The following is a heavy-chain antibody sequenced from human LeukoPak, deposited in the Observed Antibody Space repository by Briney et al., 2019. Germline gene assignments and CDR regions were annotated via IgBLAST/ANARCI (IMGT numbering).Heavy chain of an antibody. CDR3: ARAPPPGSSSILYSYGRDDAFDI. Sequence: GGSLSLSCAASGFDFSSYGMNWVRKAPGKGLEWVSTNTGGGGSTYYADSVKGRFTISKDTSENTVYLQMNVLMAETTPLYYFARAPPPGSSSILYSYGRDDAFDIWGQGTMVTVSS. CDR2: NTGGGGST. V-gene: IGHV3-23*01. D-gene: IGHD5-18*01. J-gene: IGHJ3*02. CDR1: GFDFSSYG.